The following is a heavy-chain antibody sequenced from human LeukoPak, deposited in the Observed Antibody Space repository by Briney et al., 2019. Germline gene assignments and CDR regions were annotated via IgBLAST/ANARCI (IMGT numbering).Heavy chain of an antibody. V-gene: IGHV3-7*04. Sequence: PGGSLGLSCAASGFTFSTYWMSWVRQTPGKGLEWVANIKQDGSEKYYVDSVKGRFTISRDNAKNSLYLQMNSLRAEDTAVYYCARASLHIVVVPAAPVDYWGQGTLVTVSS. CDR3: ARASLHIVVVPAAPVDY. CDR1: GFTFSTYW. J-gene: IGHJ4*02. D-gene: IGHD2-2*01. CDR2: IKQDGSEK.